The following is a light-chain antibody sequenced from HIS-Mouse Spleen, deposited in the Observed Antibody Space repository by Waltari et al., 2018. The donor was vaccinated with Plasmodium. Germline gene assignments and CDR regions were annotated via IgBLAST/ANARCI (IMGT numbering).Light chain of an antibody. V-gene: IGKV1-33*01. CDR1: QDISNY. CDR3: QQYDNLPLT. CDR2: DAS. J-gene: IGKJ4*01. Sequence: DIQMTQSPSSLSASVGDRVTITCQASQDISNYLNWYQQKPGKAPKLLIYDASNLETGVPSRFSGSGSCTDFTFTISSLQPEAIATYYCQQYDNLPLTFGGGTKVEIK.